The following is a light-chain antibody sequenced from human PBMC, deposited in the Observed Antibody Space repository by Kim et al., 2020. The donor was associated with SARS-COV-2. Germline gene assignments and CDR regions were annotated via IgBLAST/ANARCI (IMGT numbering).Light chain of an antibody. Sequence: VSPGEGATRSCRARERVTSNLAWYQQRPGQAPRLLIYGASTRATGVPARFSGSGSGTEFTLSISSLQSEDFAVYYCQQYNNWPLTFGGGTKVDIK. CDR3: QQYNNWPLT. CDR2: GAS. V-gene: IGKV3-15*01. CDR1: ERVTSN. J-gene: IGKJ4*01.